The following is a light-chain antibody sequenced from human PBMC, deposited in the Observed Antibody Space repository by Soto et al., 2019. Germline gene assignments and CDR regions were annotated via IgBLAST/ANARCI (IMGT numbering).Light chain of an antibody. J-gene: IGKJ2*01. CDR2: GAS. CDR3: HQYDDGPYT. V-gene: IGKV3-15*01. CDR1: QSVNHN. Sequence: DRVMTQSPDTLSASPGERVPLSCRASQSVNHNLAWYQQKPGQAPRLLIYGASTRATGIPVRFSGSGSGTEFTLTISSLQSEDFAVYYCHQYDDGPYTFGQGTKVDIK.